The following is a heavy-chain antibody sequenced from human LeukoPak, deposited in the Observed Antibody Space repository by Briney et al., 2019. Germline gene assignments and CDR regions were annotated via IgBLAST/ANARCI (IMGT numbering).Heavy chain of an antibody. CDR3: ARSGRGTYYYFDL. D-gene: IGHD5-12*01. Sequence: ASVKVSCKASTYTFTRYGISWVRQAPGQGLEWMGWISGYNGNTNYAQKFLGRVSMTADTATSTAYMELRSLTSDDTAMYYCARSGRGTYYYFDLWGQGTLVTVCS. V-gene: IGHV1-18*01. CDR2: ISGYNGNT. J-gene: IGHJ4*02. CDR1: TYTFTRYG.